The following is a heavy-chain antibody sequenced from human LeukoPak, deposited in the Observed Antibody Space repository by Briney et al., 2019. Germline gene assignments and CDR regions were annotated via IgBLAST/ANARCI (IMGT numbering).Heavy chain of an antibody. CDR2: ISSSSYI. V-gene: IGHV3-21*04. CDR1: GFTFSSYS. J-gene: IGHJ6*03. D-gene: IGHD3-10*01. CDR3: AKNVVRGVISRYMDV. Sequence: GGSLRLSCAASGFTFSSYSMNWVRQAPGKGLEWVSSISSSSYIYYADSVKGRFTISRDNSKNTLYLQMNSLRAEDTAVYYCAKNVVRGVISRYMDVWGKGTTVTVSS.